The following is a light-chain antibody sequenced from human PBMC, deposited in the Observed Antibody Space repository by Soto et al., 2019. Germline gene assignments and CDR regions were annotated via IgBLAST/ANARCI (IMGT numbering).Light chain of an antibody. CDR1: QGISNY. Sequence: DIQMTQSPSSLSASVGDKVTITCRASQGISNYLAWYQQKPGKVPKLLMYAASTLQSGVPSRFSGSGSGTDFTLTISSLQPEDVATYYSQKYNSAPWTFGQGTKVEIK. CDR2: AAS. CDR3: QKYNSAPWT. V-gene: IGKV1-27*01. J-gene: IGKJ1*01.